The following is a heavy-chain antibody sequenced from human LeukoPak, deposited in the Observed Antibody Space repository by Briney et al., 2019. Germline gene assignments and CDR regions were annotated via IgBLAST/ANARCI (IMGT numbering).Heavy chain of an antibody. CDR3: ARGEGYYDFWSGYYGPGWFDP. D-gene: IGHD3-3*01. Sequence: SETLSLTCTVSGGSISSHYWSWIRQPPGKGLEWIGYIYYSGSANYNPSLKSRVTISVDTSKNQFSLKLSSVTAADTAVYYCARGEGYYDFWSGYYGPGWFDPWGQGTLVTVSS. J-gene: IGHJ5*02. CDR1: GGSISSHY. CDR2: IYYSGSA. V-gene: IGHV4-59*11.